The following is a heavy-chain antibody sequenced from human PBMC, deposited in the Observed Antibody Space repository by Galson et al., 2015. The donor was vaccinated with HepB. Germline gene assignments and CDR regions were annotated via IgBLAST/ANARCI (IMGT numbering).Heavy chain of an antibody. D-gene: IGHD3-22*01. V-gene: IGHV1-69*04. CDR3: ARDDFYYDSSGYDLVYFDY. CDR1: GGTFSSYA. CDR2: IIPILGIA. J-gene: IGHJ4*02. Sequence: SVTVSCKASGGTFSSYAISWVRQAPGQGLEWMGRIIPILGIANYAQKFQGRVTITADKSTSTAYMELSSLRSEDTAVYYCARDDFYYDSSGYDLVYFDYWGQGTLVTVSS.